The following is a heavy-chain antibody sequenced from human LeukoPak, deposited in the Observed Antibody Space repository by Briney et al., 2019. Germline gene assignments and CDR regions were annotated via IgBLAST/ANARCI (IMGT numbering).Heavy chain of an antibody. J-gene: IGHJ3*02. Sequence: GGSLRLSCAGSGFALKSYSLSWVRQAPGKGLEWVSSISSTSAYIYYADSVKGRFTISRDNVDNVVYLQMNSLGAEDTAVYYCAKESTDDAFDIWGQGTMVTVSS. CDR1: GFALKSYS. D-gene: IGHD3-10*01. V-gene: IGHV3-21*01. CDR2: ISSTSAYI. CDR3: AKESTDDAFDI.